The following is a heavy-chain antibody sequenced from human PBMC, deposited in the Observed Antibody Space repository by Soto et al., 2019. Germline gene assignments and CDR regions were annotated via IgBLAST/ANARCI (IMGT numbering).Heavy chain of an antibody. CDR1: GFTFSSYS. V-gene: IGHV3-48*02. Sequence: GGSLILSCAASGFTFSSYSMNWVRQAPGKGLEWVSYISSSSSTIYYADSVKGRFTISRDNAKNSLYLQMNSLRDEDTAVYYCARDRGEDPYGYYYYGMDVWGQGTTVTVSS. CDR2: ISSSSSTI. D-gene: IGHD4-17*01. J-gene: IGHJ6*02. CDR3: ARDRGEDPYGYYYYGMDV.